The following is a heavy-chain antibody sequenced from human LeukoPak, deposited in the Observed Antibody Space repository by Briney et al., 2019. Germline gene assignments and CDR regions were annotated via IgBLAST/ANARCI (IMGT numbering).Heavy chain of an antibody. V-gene: IGHV3-7*01. CDR2: IKKDGSEQ. Sequence: TGGSLRLSCVASGFSFSDHWMNWFRQAPGKGLEWVATIKKDGSEQYYVDSMKGRFTISRDNAKNSLYLQMNSLRAEDTAVYYCARLRYFDWLSNFDYWGQGTLVTVSS. CDR3: ARLRYFDWLSNFDY. J-gene: IGHJ4*02. D-gene: IGHD3-9*01. CDR1: GFSFSDHW.